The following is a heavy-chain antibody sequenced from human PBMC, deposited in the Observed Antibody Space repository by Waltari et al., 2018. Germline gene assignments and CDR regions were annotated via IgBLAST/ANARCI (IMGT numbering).Heavy chain of an antibody. Sequence: EVQLLESGGGLVQPGGSLRLSCAASGFTFSSYAMSWVRQAPGKGLEWVSAISGSGGSTYYADSVKGRFTISRDNSKNTLYLQMNSLRAEDTAVYYWAKGEWLAYWYFDRWGRGTLVTVSS. CDR1: GFTFSSYA. V-gene: IGHV3-23*01. CDR3: AKGEWLAYWYFDR. J-gene: IGHJ2*01. CDR2: ISGSGGST. D-gene: IGHD6-19*01.